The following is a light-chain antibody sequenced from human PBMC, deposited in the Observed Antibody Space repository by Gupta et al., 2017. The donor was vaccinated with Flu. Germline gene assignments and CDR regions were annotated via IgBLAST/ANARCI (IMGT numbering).Light chain of an antibody. CDR2: DVT. CDR1: GSDVGAYDY. CDR3: SSYAGSSFV. V-gene: IGLV2-11*01. J-gene: IGLJ1*01. Sequence: QSALTQPPSVSESPGQSVTISCTGTGSDVGAYDYVSWYQHHPDKAPKLIIFDVTNRPSGVPDRFSGSKSGKTASLTISGLQAEDEDDYFCSSYAGSSFVFGTGTKVTVL.